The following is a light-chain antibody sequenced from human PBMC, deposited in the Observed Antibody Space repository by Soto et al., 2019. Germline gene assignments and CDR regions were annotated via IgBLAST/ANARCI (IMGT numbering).Light chain of an antibody. Sequence: QSALTQPASVSGSPGQSITISCTGTSSDVGGYSYVSWYQHYPGKAPKLMIYEVTNRPSGVSNRFSGSKSGNTASLTISGLQADDEADYCCAAWDGSLNGYVFGTGTKLTVL. CDR2: EVT. J-gene: IGLJ1*01. CDR1: SSDVGGYSY. CDR3: AAWDGSLNGYV. V-gene: IGLV2-14*01.